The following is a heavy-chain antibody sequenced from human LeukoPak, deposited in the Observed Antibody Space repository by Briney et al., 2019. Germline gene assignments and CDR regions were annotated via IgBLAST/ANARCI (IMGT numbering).Heavy chain of an antibody. CDR2: IRYDGSNK. CDR1: GFTFSSYS. D-gene: IGHD3-16*01. V-gene: IGHV3-30*02. CDR3: ARARLTDYVWGRRTFDI. J-gene: IGHJ3*02. Sequence: GGSLRLSCAASGFTFSSYSMNWVRQAPGKGLEWVAFIRYDGSNKYYADSVKGRFTISRDNAKKSLYLQMNSLRAEDTAVYYCARARLTDYVWGRRTFDIWGQGTMVTISS.